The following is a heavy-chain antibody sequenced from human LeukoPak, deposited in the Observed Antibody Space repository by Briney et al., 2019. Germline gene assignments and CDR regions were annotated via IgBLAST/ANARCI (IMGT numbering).Heavy chain of an antibody. CDR2: IYYSGST. D-gene: IGHD4-23*01. Sequence: SETLSLTCTVSAGSISSYYWSWIRQPPGKGLEWIGYIYYSGSTNYNPSLKSRVTISVDTSKNQFSLKLSSVTAADTAVYYCARVQAYGGKGYFDYWGQGTLVTVSS. J-gene: IGHJ4*02. CDR1: AGSISSYY. CDR3: ARVQAYGGKGYFDY. V-gene: IGHV4-59*01.